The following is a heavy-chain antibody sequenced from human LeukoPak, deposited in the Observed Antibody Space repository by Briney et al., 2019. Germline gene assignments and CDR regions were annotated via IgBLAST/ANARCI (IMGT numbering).Heavy chain of an antibody. CDR1: GFTFSSYW. D-gene: IGHD3-22*01. V-gene: IGHV3-7*01. J-gene: IGHJ4*02. CDR2: IRQDGSEK. CDR3: ARGRSGYPFDY. Sequence: GGSLRLSCAASGFTFSSYWMSWVRQAPEQGLKWVANIRQDGSEKYYVDSVKGRFTISRDNAKNSLYLQMNSLRAEDTAVYYCARGRSGYPFDYWGQGTLVTVSS.